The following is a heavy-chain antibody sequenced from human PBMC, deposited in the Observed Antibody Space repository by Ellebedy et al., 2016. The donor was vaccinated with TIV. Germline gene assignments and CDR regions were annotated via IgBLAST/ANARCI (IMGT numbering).Heavy chain of an antibody. J-gene: IGHJ4*02. CDR2: ISSSSSTI. CDR1: GFTFSSYS. V-gene: IGHV3-48*01. Sequence: GESLKISCAASGFTFSSYSMNWVRQAPEKGLEWVSYISSSSSTIYYADSVKGRFTISRDNDKNSLYLQMNSLRAEDTAVYYCARDSTFVLDSWGQGTLVTVSS. CDR3: ARDSTFVLDS. D-gene: IGHD4-11*01.